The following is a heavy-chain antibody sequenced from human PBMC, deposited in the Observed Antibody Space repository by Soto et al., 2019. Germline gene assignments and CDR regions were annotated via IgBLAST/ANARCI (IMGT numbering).Heavy chain of an antibody. D-gene: IGHD3-9*01. CDR2: ISPRSGGT. CDR3: ARPPGYISDWYYFDL. V-gene: IGHV1-2*02. CDR1: GYTFIDYY. Sequence: ASVKVSCKASGYTFIDYYMHGVRQAPGQGFEWMGRISPRSGGTNYAQKFQGRVTMTWDTSLNTAYMELSSIISEDTAVYYCARPPGYISDWYYFDLWGQGTLVTVSS. J-gene: IGHJ4*02.